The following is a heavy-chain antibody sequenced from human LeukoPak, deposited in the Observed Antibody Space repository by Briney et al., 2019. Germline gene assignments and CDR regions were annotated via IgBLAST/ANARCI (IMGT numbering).Heavy chain of an antibody. J-gene: IGHJ4*01. CDR1: GFTFSSLG. V-gene: IGHV3-64D*06. CDR3: VSPVFINY. CDR2: IGSDGDST. Sequence: QSGGSLRLSCSASGFTFSSLGMHCVRQAPGKGLEHVSTIGSDGDSTYYADSVKDRFTISRDNSKNALYLQMTSLRPEDSAVYYCVSPVFINYWGQGTLVTVSS. D-gene: IGHD1-14*01.